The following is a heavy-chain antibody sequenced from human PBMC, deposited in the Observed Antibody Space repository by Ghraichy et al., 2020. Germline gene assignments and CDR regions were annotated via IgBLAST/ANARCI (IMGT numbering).Heavy chain of an antibody. D-gene: IGHD3-10*01. V-gene: IGHV3-23*01. CDR2: ISGSGSST. J-gene: IGHJ5*02. CDR1: GFTFSSYA. Sequence: GGSLRLSCAASGFTFSSYAMSWVRQAPGKGLEWVSVISGSGSSTYYADFVKGRFTISRDNSKNTLYLQMNSLRAEDSAVYYCAKPHYNIRGWFDPWGQGTLVTVSS. CDR3: AKPHYNIRGWFDP.